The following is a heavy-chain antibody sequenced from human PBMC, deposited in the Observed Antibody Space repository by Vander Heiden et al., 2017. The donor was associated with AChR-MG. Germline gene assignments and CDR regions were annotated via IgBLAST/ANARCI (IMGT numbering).Heavy chain of an antibody. CDR1: GGSVSSDRNY. CDR3: AGDPNPYALYI. CDR2: ISSSGST. Sequence: QVQLQESGPGLVKPSETLSLTCTVSGGSVSSDRNYWNWIRQPPGKGLEWIGHISSSGSTDYHPSLKSRVTISVDTSKNQFSLKLSSVTAADTAMYYCAGDPNPYALYIWGQGTMVTVSS. J-gene: IGHJ3*02. D-gene: IGHD7-27*01. V-gene: IGHV4-61*01.